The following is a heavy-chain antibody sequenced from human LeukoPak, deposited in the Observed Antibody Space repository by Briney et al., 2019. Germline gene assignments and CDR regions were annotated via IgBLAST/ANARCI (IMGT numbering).Heavy chain of an antibody. Sequence: GGSLRLSCAASGFTVSSNYMNWVRQAPGKGLEWVSVLYSAGNTFNADSVKGRFTISRDNSKNTMYLQMNSLRPEDTAVYYCARAREYLAIDYRGQGTLVTVSS. CDR3: ARAREYLAIDY. D-gene: IGHD2/OR15-2a*01. CDR2: LYSAGNT. J-gene: IGHJ4*02. V-gene: IGHV3-66*02. CDR1: GFTVSSNY.